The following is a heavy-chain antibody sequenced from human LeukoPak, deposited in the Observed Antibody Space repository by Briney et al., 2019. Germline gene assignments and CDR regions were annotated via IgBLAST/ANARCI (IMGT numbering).Heavy chain of an antibody. J-gene: IGHJ1*01. V-gene: IGHV4-39*07. CDR3: ARVVDYYGSGSYSIIPGGEEEYFQH. CDR1: GGSISSSSYY. Sequence: SETLSLTCTVSGGSISSSSYYWGWIRQPPGKGLEWIGSIYYSGSTYYNPSLKSRVTISVDTSKNQFSLKLSSVTAADTAVYYCARVVDYYGSGSYSIIPGGEEEYFQHWGQGTLVTVSS. D-gene: IGHD3-10*01. CDR2: IYYSGST.